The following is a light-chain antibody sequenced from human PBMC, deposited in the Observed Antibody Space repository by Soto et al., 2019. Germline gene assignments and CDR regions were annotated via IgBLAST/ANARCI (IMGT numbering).Light chain of an antibody. J-gene: IGKJ5*01. CDR2: KVS. V-gene: IGKV2-30*02. Sequence: DIVMKQSPLSLPVILGQQAPMFGRSSQRLVHSDGNTYLYWFPQRPGQSPRRLIYKVSHRDSGVPDRFSGSGSGTDFTLKISRVEAEDVGVYYCMQGPHWPPITFGQGTRLEIK. CDR1: QRLVHSDGNTY. CDR3: MQGPHWPPIT.